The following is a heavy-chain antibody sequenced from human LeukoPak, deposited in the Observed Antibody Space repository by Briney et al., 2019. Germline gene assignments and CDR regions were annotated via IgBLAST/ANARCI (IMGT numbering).Heavy chain of an antibody. CDR1: GGSXSGYY. Sequence: VYGGSXSGYYWSXIRQPPGKGLEWIGEINHSGSTNYNPSLKSRVTISVDTSKNQFSLKLSSVTAADTAVYYCARGGGSSTSCYFCYYYGMDVWGKGTTVTVSS. CDR2: INHSGST. V-gene: IGHV4-34*01. D-gene: IGHD2-2*01. J-gene: IGHJ6*04. CDR3: ARGGGSSTSCYFCYYYGMDV.